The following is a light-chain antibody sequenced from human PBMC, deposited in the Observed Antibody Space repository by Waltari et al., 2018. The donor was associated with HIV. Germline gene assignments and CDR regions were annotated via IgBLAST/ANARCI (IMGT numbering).Light chain of an antibody. CDR3: SSYTTSSTWV. Sequence: QSALTQLPSVSGSLGQSVTISCTGTSSDIGAYNRVSWYQQSPGTAPKLRIYEVTHRPSGVPVRFSGSKSGNTASLTISGLQADDEADYYCSSYTTSSTWVFGGGTKLTVL. J-gene: IGLJ3*02. CDR1: SSDIGAYNR. CDR2: EVT. V-gene: IGLV2-18*02.